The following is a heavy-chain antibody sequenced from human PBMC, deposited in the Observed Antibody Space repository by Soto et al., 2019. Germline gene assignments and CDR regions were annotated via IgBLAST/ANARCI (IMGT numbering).Heavy chain of an antibody. V-gene: IGHV1-18*01. CDR3: ARDGLGVRGDLCDI. CDR1: GYTFTSYG. CDR2: ISTFNGSP. Sequence: QVQLVQSGAEVKKPGASVKVSCKASGYTFTSYGFSWVRQAPGQGLEWMGWISTFNGSPKYAQKFQGRVTMTTDTSTSTAYMELRSLRSDDTAVYYCARDGLGVRGDLCDIWGQGTMVTVSS. J-gene: IGHJ3*02. D-gene: IGHD3-10*01.